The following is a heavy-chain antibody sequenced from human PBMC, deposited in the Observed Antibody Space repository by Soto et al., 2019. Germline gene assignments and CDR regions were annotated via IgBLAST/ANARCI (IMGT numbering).Heavy chain of an antibody. J-gene: IGHJ3*02. D-gene: IGHD3-3*01. CDR3: AREGDGDFWSGYEGVAFDI. Sequence: QVQLVQSGAEVKKPGASVKVSCKASGYTFTGYYMHWVRQAPGQGLEWMGWINPNSGGTNYAQKFQCWVTMTRDTSISTAYMELSRLRSDDTAVYYCAREGDGDFWSGYEGVAFDIWGQGTMVTVSS. CDR2: INPNSGGT. CDR1: GYTFTGYY. V-gene: IGHV1-2*04.